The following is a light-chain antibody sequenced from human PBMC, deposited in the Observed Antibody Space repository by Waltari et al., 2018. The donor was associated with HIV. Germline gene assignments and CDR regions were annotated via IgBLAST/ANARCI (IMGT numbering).Light chain of an antibody. CDR3: QSQDSSNIV. Sequence: FLLTQPHSVSDSSGKTVIISCTRSSGSIASDYVQWYQQRPGRSPTTLIYDGLQRPSGVPDRFSGSIDSSSNSASLNIAGLQPNDEADYYCQSQDSSNIVFGGGTKLTVL. J-gene: IGLJ2*01. CDR1: SGSIASDY. CDR2: DGL. V-gene: IGLV6-57*01.